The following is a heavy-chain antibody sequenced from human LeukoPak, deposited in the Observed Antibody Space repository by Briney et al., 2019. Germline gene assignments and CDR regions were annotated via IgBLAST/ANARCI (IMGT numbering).Heavy chain of an antibody. CDR2: ISSNGGST. V-gene: IGHV3-64*01. CDR1: GFTFSSYA. D-gene: IGHD2/OR15-2a*01. Sequence: PGGSLRLSCAASGFTFSSYAMHWVRQAPGKGLEYVSAISSNGGSTYYANSVKGRFTISRDNFKNTLYLQMGSLRAEDMAVYYCARDLNSSRWGQGTLVTVSS. J-gene: IGHJ1*01. CDR3: ARDLNSSR.